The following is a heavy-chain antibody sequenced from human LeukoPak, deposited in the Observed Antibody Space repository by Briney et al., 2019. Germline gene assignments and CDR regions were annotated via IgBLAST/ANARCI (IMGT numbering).Heavy chain of an antibody. D-gene: IGHD6-19*01. CDR1: GGSISSYY. CDR3: ASLPIAVAGVYYYYGMDV. J-gene: IGHJ6*02. CDR2: IYYSGST. Sequence: PSETLSLTCTVSGGSISSYYWSWIRQPPGKGLEWIGYIYYSGSTNYNPSLKSRVTISVDTSKNQFSLKLSSVTAADTAVYYCASLPIAVAGVYYYYGMDVWGQGTTVTVSS. V-gene: IGHV4-59*01.